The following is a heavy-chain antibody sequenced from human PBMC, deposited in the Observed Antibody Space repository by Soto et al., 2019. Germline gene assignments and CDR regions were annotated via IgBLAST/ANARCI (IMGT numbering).Heavy chain of an antibody. CDR1: GFTFSSYG. V-gene: IGHV3-30*18. CDR3: AKDLKGYYYDSSGHLTRRLIYYYYGMDV. D-gene: IGHD3-22*01. Sequence: GGSLRLSCAASGFTFSSYGMHWVRQAPGKGLEWVAVISYDGSNKYYADSVKGRFTISRDNSKNTLYLQMNSLRAEDTAVYYCAKDLKGYYYDSSGHLTRRLIYYYYGMDVWGQGTTVTVSS. CDR2: ISYDGSNK. J-gene: IGHJ6*02.